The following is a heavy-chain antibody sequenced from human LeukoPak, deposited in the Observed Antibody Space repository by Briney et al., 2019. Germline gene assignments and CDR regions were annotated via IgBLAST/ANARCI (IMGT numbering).Heavy chain of an antibody. CDR1: GGSISSSGYY. Sequence: PETLSLTCTVSGGSISSSGYYWGWLRQPPGKGLEWIASIYYSGSTYYNPSLKSRVNISVDTSKNQLSLKLSSLTAADTAVYYCARHEYSGSYYGLSWFDPWGQGTLVTVSS. CDR2: IYYSGST. D-gene: IGHD1-26*01. CDR3: ARHEYSGSYYGLSWFDP. V-gene: IGHV4-39*01. J-gene: IGHJ5*02.